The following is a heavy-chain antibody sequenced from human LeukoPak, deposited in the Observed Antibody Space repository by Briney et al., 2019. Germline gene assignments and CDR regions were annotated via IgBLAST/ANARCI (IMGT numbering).Heavy chain of an antibody. Sequence: GGSLRLSCAASGFTFSSYGMHWVRQAPGKGLEWVSSISSSSSYIYYADSVKGRFTISRDNAKNSLYLQMNSLRAEDTAVYYCARGTSMVRGVLLTWGQGTLVTVSS. V-gene: IGHV3-21*01. CDR3: ARGTSMVRGVLLT. D-gene: IGHD3-10*01. J-gene: IGHJ5*02. CDR2: ISSSSSYI. CDR1: GFTFSSYG.